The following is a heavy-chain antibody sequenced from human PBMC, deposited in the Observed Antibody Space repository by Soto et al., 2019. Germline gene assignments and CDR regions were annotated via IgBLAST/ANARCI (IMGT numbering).Heavy chain of an antibody. CDR3: ARGYSYSVCDY. J-gene: IGHJ4*02. Sequence: QVQLVESGGGVVQPGRSLRLSCAASGFTFSSYGMHWVRQAPGKGLEWVAVISYDGSNKYYADSVKGRFTISRDNSKNTRALQMNSRRAEDTAVYHCARGYSYSVCDYWGQGTLVTVSS. CDR2: ISYDGSNK. D-gene: IGHD5-18*01. V-gene: IGHV3-30*03. CDR1: GFTFSSYG.